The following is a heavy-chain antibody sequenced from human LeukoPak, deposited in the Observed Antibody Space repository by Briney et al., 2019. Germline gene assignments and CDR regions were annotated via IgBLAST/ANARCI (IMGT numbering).Heavy chain of an antibody. CDR1: GYTLTELS. CDR3: AREAKDLWGSYRIPDAFDI. Sequence: GASVKVSCKVSGYTLTELSMHWVRQAPGQGLEWMGGIIPIFGTANYAQKFQGRVTITADESTSTAYMELSSLRSEDTAVYYCAREAKDLWGSYRIPDAFDIWGQGTMVTVSS. D-gene: IGHD3-16*02. V-gene: IGHV1-69*13. J-gene: IGHJ3*02. CDR2: IIPIFGTA.